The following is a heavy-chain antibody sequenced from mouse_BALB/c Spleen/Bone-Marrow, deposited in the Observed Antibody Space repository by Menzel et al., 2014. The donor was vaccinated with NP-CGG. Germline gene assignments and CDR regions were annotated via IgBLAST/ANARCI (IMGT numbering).Heavy chain of an antibody. V-gene: IGHV5-17*02. CDR2: ISSGSSTI. CDR1: GFTFSSFG. Sequence: DVKLQESGGGLVQPGGSRKLSCAASGFTFSSFGMHWVRQAPEKGLEWVAYISSGSSTIYYADTVKGRFTISRDNPKNTLFLQMTSLRSEDTAMYYCARSYYGSSYYFDYWGQGTTLTVPS. D-gene: IGHD1-1*01. J-gene: IGHJ2*01. CDR3: ARSYYGSSYYFDY.